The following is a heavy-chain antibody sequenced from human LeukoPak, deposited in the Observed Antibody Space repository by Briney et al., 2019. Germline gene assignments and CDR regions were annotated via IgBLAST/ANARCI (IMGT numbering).Heavy chain of an antibody. V-gene: IGHV3-21*01. CDR3: ARDHVRVQWELPPRANDAFDI. J-gene: IGHJ3*02. D-gene: IGHD1-26*01. Sequence: PGGSLRLSCAASGFTFSSYSMNWVRQAPGKGLEWVSSISSSSSYIYYADSVKGRFTISRDNAKNSLYLQMNSLRAEDTAVYYCARDHVRVQWELPPRANDAFDIWGQGTMVTVSS. CDR1: GFTFSSYS. CDR2: ISSSSSYI.